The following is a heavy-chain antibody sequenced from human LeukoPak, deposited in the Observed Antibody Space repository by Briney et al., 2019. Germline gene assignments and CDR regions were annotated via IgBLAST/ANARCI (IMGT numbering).Heavy chain of an antibody. CDR1: GGSSSSYY. CDR2: MSYSGST. J-gene: IGHJ4*02. D-gene: IGHD3-22*01. Sequence: PSETLSLTCTVSGGSSSSYYWSWIRQPPGKGLEWIGYMSYSGSTNYNPSLKSRVTISVDTSKNQFSLKLSSVTAADTAVYYCARNYYDSSGPFDYWGQGTLVTVSS. V-gene: IGHV4-59*12. CDR3: ARNYYDSSGPFDY.